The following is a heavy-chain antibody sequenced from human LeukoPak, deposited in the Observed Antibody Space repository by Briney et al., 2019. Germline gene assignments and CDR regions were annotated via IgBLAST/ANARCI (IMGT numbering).Heavy chain of an antibody. D-gene: IGHD1-26*01. V-gene: IGHV4-59*01. Sequence: SETLSLTCTVSGGSISSYYWSWIRQPPGKGLEWIGYIYYSGSTNYNPSLKSRVTISVDTSKNQFSLKLSSVTAADTAVYYCASRSGSYLGGAFDIWGQGTMVTVSS. CDR3: ASRSGSYLGGAFDI. CDR1: GGSISSYY. CDR2: IYYSGST. J-gene: IGHJ3*02.